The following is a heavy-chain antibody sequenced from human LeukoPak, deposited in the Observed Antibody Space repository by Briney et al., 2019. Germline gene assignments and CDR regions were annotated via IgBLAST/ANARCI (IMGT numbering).Heavy chain of an antibody. J-gene: IGHJ5*02. CDR2: MTPHSGKT. D-gene: IGHD7-27*01. CDR3: ARDGLTGDSGGWFDP. V-gene: IGHV1-8*01. CDR1: GYTLNSYD. Sequence: ASVKVSCKASGYTLNSYDINWVRQATGQGLEWMGWMTPHSGKTGYAQKFQGRVTITRNISISTAYLELSSLKSEDTAVYYCARDGLTGDSGGWFDPWGQGTLVTVSS.